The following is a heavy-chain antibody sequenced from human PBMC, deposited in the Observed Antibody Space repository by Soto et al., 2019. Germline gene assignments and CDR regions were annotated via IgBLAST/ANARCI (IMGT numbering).Heavy chain of an antibody. J-gene: IGHJ4*02. CDR1: GFTFSSYS. CDR3: ASEISKKSGYDFDY. V-gene: IGHV3-21*01. D-gene: IGHD5-12*01. CDR2: ISSSSSNI. Sequence: EVQLVESGGGLVKPGGSLRLSCAASGFTFSSYSMNWVRQAPGKGLEWVSSISSSSSNIYYADSVKGRFTISRDNAKNSLYLQMNSLRAEDTAVSYCASEISKKSGYDFDYWGQGTLVTVSS.